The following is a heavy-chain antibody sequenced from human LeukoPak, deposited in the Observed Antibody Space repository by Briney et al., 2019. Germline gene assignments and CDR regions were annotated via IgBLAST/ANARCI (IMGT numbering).Heavy chain of an antibody. CDR2: IKTKADNYAT. J-gene: IGHJ6*04. Sequence: GGSLRLSCSASGLTFSVSAIHWVRQASGKGLEWVGRIKTKADNYATAYAASVKGRFTISRDDSTNTAYLQTNSLKTEDTAVYYCTHPAYYYNVDVWGKGTTVTVSS. CDR1: GLTFSVSA. CDR3: THPAYYYNVDV. V-gene: IGHV3-73*01. D-gene: IGHD6-25*01.